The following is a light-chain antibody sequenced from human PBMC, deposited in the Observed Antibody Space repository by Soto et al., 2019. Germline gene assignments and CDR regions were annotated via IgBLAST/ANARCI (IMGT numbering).Light chain of an antibody. CDR2: WAS. V-gene: IGKV4-1*01. CDR1: QSVLYSSNNKNY. CDR3: QQYYGIWT. J-gene: IGKJ1*01. Sequence: DIVMTQSPDSLAVSLGERATINCKSSQSVLYSSNNKNYLAWYQQKPGQRPKLLIYWASTRESGVPDRFSGSGSGTDFPLTISSLQAEDVAVYYCQQYYGIWTFGQGTKVEIK.